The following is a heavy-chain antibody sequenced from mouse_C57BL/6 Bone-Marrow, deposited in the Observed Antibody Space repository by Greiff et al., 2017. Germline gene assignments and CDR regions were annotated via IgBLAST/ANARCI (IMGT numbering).Heavy chain of an antibody. Sequence: EVKLMESGGGLVQPGGSLKLSCAASGFTFSDYGMAWVRQAPRKGPEWVAFISNLAYSIYYADTVTGRFTISRENAKNTLYLEMSSLRSEDTAMYYCARTSTVVAEGFAYWGQGTLVTVSA. D-gene: IGHD1-1*01. J-gene: IGHJ3*01. CDR1: GFTFSDYG. V-gene: IGHV5-15*01. CDR2: ISNLAYSI. CDR3: ARTSTVVAEGFAY.